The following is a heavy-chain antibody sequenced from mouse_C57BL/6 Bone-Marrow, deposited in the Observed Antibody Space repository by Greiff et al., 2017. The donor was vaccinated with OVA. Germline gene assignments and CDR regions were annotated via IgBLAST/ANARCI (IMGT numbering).Heavy chain of an antibody. J-gene: IGHJ1*03. CDR1: GFTFSSYT. V-gene: IGHV5-9*01. CDR2: ISGGGGNT. Sequence: EVQRVESGGGLVKPGGSLKLSCAASGFTFSSYTMSWVRQTPEKRLEWVATISGGGGNTYYPDSVKGRFTISRDNAKNTLYLQMSSLRSEDTALYYCARRGVTWYFDVWGTGTTVTVSS. D-gene: IGHD2-2*01. CDR3: ARRGVTWYFDV.